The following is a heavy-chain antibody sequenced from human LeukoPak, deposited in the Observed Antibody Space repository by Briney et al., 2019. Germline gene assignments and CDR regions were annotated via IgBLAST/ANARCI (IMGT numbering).Heavy chain of an antibody. D-gene: IGHD3-22*01. Sequence: SETLSLTCTVSGYSISSGSYYWSWIRQPPGKGLEWTGYIHYSGSTNYNPSLKSRVTISVDTSKNQFSLKLSSVTAADTAVYYCARVSSTDYYDNRGWFDTWGQGTLVTVSS. CDR3: ARVSSTDYYDNRGWFDT. V-gene: IGHV4-61*01. J-gene: IGHJ5*02. CDR1: GYSISSGSYY. CDR2: IHYSGST.